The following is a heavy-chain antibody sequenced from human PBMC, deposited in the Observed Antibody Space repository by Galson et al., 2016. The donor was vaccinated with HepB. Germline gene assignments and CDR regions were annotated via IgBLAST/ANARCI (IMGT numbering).Heavy chain of an antibody. CDR3: VRDPVRGWAPFDY. D-gene: IGHD6-19*01. J-gene: IGHJ4*02. CDR1: GYTFTNFP. CDR2: INTGNGDT. V-gene: IGHV1-3*04. Sequence: VKVSCKASGYTFTNFPINWVRQAPGQRLEWMGWINTGNGDTRYLQSFQGRATITRDTSASTAYMELNTLTSEDTAVYYCVRDPVRGWAPFDYWGQGTLVTVST.